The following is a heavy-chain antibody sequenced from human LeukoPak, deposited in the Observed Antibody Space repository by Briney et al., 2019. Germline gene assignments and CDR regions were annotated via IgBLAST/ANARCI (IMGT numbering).Heavy chain of an antibody. Sequence: ASVKVSCKASGYTFTGYYMHWVRQAPGQGLEWMGWINPNSGGTNYAQKFQGRVTMTRDTSISTAYVELSRLRSDDTAVYYCARVGGSSWYGLGWFDPWGQGTLVTVSS. J-gene: IGHJ5*02. CDR1: GYTFTGYY. CDR3: ARVGGSSWYGLGWFDP. V-gene: IGHV1-2*02. D-gene: IGHD6-13*01. CDR2: INPNSGGT.